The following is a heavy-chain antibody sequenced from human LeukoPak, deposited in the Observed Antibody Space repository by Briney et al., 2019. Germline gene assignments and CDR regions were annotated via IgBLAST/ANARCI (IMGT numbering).Heavy chain of an antibody. Sequence: SETLSLTCAVSGYSISSGYYWGWIRQPPGKGLEWIGSIYHSGTTYYNPSLKSRVTISLDTSKNQFSLKLSSVTAADTAFYYCARRAGAPAWYFDLWGRGTLVTVSS. CDR3: ARRAGAPAWYFDL. D-gene: IGHD3-10*01. CDR1: GYSISSGYY. V-gene: IGHV4-38-2*01. J-gene: IGHJ2*01. CDR2: IYHSGTT.